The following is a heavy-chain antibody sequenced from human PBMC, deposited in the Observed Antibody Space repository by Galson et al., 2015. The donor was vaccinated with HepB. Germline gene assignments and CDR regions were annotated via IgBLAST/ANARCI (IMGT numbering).Heavy chain of an antibody. CDR1: GFTFSNAW. Sequence: SLRLSCAASGFTFSNAWMSWVRQAPGKGLEWVGRIKSKTDGGTTDYAAPVKGRFTISRDDSKNTLYLQMNSLKTEDTAVYYCTTKSGLTYYYDSSGPTRVDYWGQGTLVTVSS. CDR2: IKSKTDGGTT. V-gene: IGHV3-15*01. D-gene: IGHD3-22*01. CDR3: TTKSGLTYYYDSSGPTRVDY. J-gene: IGHJ4*02.